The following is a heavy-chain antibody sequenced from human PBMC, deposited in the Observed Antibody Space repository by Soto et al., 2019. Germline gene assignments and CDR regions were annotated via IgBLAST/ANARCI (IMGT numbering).Heavy chain of an antibody. CDR2: IWYDGSNK. V-gene: IGHV3-33*01. CDR1: GFTFSSYG. CDR3: ARVWDYGDNSIGSDY. Sequence: GGSLRLSCAASGFTFSSYGMHWVRQAPGKGLEWVAVIWYDGSNKYYADSVKGRFTISRDNSKNTLYLQMNSLRAEDTAVYYCARVWDYGDNSIGSDYWGQGTLVTVSS. J-gene: IGHJ4*02. D-gene: IGHD4-17*01.